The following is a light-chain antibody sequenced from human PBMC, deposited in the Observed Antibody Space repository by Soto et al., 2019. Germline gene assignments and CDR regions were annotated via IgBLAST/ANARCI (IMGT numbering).Light chain of an antibody. CDR3: QQRSNWQT. Sequence: EIVLTQSPAALALSPLERATLSCMASQSFSIYLAWYQQKPGQAPRLLIYDASNRATGIPARFSGSGSGTDFTLTISSLEPEDFAVYYCQQRSNWQTFGQGTKVDIK. CDR2: DAS. J-gene: IGKJ1*01. V-gene: IGKV3-11*01. CDR1: QSFSIY.